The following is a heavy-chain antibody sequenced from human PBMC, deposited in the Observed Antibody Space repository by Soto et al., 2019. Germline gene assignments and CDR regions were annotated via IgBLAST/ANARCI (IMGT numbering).Heavy chain of an antibody. Sequence: GASVKVSCKASGYTFTGYYMHWVRQAPGQGLEWMGWINPNSGGTNYAQKFQGWVTMTRDTSISTAYMELSRLRSDDTAVYYCAREVPAAMGGEAFDIWGQGTVVTVSS. CDR3: AREVPAAMGGEAFDI. D-gene: IGHD2-2*01. CDR2: INPNSGGT. V-gene: IGHV1-2*04. J-gene: IGHJ3*02. CDR1: GYTFTGYY.